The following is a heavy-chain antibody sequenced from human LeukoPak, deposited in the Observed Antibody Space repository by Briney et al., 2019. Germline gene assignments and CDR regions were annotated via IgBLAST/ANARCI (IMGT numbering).Heavy chain of an antibody. CDR2: IYYSGTI. J-gene: IGHJ4*02. Sequence: GSLRLSCAASGFTFSSYSMCWIRQPPGKGLEWIGSIYYSGTIYYNPSLKSRVTISVDTSKNQFSLKLNSVTAADTAVCYCARHVAPQYSYDTGGYYVDYWGQGTLVTVSS. CDR3: ARHVAPQYSYDTGGYYVDY. V-gene: IGHV4-39*01. D-gene: IGHD3-22*01. CDR1: GFTFSSYS.